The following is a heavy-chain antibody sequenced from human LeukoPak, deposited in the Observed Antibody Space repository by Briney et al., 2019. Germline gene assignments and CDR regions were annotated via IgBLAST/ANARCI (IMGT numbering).Heavy chain of an antibody. J-gene: IGHJ4*02. D-gene: IGHD3-16*02. CDR2: ISASGGMT. CDR3: ARHRTASDY. V-gene: IGHV3-23*01. Sequence: GGSLRLSCAASGFTVTDYAMTWVRQAPGKGLEWVSSISASGGMTYYADSVKVRFTISRDNAKNSLYLQMTSLRAEDTAVYYCARHRTASDYWGQGTLVTVSS. CDR1: GFTVTDYA.